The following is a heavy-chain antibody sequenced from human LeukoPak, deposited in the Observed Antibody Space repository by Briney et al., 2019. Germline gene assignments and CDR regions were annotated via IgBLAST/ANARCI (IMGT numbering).Heavy chain of an antibody. Sequence: PGRSLRLSCAASGFTVSSNYVSGVRQAPGEGLEWVSVIYVGGSTYYAARVKGRFTISRENSKNTLYLQMNRLRAEDTAVCFSAPGYCSGGSCPYYYYMDVWGKGTTVTISS. CDR3: APGYCSGGSCPYYYYMDV. V-gene: IGHV3-53*01. J-gene: IGHJ6*03. D-gene: IGHD2-15*01. CDR2: IYVGGST. CDR1: GFTVSSNY.